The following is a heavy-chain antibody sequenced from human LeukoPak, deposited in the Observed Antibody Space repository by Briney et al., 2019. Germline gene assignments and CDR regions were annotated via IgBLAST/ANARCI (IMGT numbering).Heavy chain of an antibody. J-gene: IGHJ4*02. V-gene: IGHV4-4*02. CDR3: ARSGIIWTPADS. Sequence: SETLSLTCTVSGGSIGSSNWWTWIRQPPGKGLEWIGEINLRGSTNYNPSLKSRVTISLDESKNQFSLKLNSVTAADTAVYYCARSGIIWTPADSWGQGTLVTVST. D-gene: IGHD3/OR15-3a*01. CDR1: GGSIGSSNW. CDR2: INLRGST.